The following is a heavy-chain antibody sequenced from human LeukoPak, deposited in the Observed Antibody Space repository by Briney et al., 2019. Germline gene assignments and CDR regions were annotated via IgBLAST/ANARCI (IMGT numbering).Heavy chain of an antibody. CDR1: GFTFDDYG. J-gene: IGHJ4*02. Sequence: PGGSLRLSCAASGFTFDDYGMSWVRQAPGKGLEWVSSIDWNGSSTGYADSVKGRFTISRDNAKNSLYLQMNSLRAEDTALYYCARDADYYFDQWGQGTLATVSS. V-gene: IGHV3-20*04. CDR2: IDWNGSST. CDR3: ARDADYYFDQ.